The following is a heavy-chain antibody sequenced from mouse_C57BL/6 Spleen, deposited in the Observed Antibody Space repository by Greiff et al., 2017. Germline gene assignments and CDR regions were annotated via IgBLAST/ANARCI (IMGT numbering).Heavy chain of an antibody. CDR3: ASRGYGSSYAAIDY. CDR2: IDPNSGGT. V-gene: IGHV1-72*01. J-gene: IGHJ4*01. D-gene: IGHD1-1*01. Sequence: VQLQQPGAELVKPGASVKLSCKASGYTFTSYWMHWVKQRPGRGLEWIGRIDPNSGGTKYNEKFKSKATLTVDKPSSTAYMQLSSLPSEDSSVYSGASRGYGSSYAAIDYWGQGTSGTVSS. CDR1: GYTFTSYW.